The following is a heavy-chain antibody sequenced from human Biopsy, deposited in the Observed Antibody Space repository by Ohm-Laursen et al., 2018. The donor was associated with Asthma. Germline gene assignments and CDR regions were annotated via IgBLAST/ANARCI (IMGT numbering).Heavy chain of an antibody. CDR3: ARRSSGREILYYCYNMDI. CDR2: ISPVFGST. CDR1: GDSFTNYV. D-gene: IGHD6-13*01. J-gene: IGHJ6*02. V-gene: IGHV1-69*06. Sequence: SVKISCKSSGDSFTNYVISWVRQAPGLRLEWMGGISPVFGSTNIPQKFQGRVTISADIFTKRAYLEVSSLRSDDTTVYYCARRSSGREILYYCYNMDIWGQGTTVTVS.